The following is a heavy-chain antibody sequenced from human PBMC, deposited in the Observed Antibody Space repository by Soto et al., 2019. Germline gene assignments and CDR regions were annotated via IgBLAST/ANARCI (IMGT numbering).Heavy chain of an antibody. Sequence: QVQLVESGGGVVQPGRSLRLSCAASGFTFSSYGMHWVRQAPGKGLEWVAVIWYDGSNKYYADSVKGRFTISRDNSKNTLYLQMNSLRAEDTAVYYCAREGWSNGGRGMVDYWVQGTLVTVSS. CDR1: GFTFSSYG. V-gene: IGHV3-33*01. CDR2: IWYDGSNK. D-gene: IGHD3-3*01. J-gene: IGHJ4*02. CDR3: AREGWSNGGRGMVDY.